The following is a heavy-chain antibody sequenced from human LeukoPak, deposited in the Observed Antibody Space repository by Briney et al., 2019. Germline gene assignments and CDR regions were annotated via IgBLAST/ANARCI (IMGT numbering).Heavy chain of an antibody. J-gene: IGHJ4*02. CDR3: AKVTQY. Sequence: GRSLRLSCAASGFTFSSYGMHWVRQAPGKGLEWVALISYDGSNKYYADSVKGRFTISRDDSKNALYLQMNSLRAEDTAVYYCAKVTQYWGQGTLVTVSS. CDR1: GFTFSSYG. V-gene: IGHV3-30*18. CDR2: ISYDGSNK.